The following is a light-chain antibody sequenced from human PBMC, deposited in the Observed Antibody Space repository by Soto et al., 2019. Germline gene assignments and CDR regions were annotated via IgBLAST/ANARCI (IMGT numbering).Light chain of an antibody. Sequence: EIVLTQSPGTLSSSPGERANLSCRASQSVSSSYLAWYQQKPGQAPRLLIYGASSRATGIPDRFSGSGSGTDFTLTISRLEPEDFAVYYCQQYGSSPPWTFGQGTKVDI. CDR1: QSVSSSY. J-gene: IGKJ1*01. CDR3: QQYGSSPPWT. CDR2: GAS. V-gene: IGKV3-20*01.